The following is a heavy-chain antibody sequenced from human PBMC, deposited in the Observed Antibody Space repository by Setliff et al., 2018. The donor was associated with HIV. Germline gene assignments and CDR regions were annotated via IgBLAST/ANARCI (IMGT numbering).Heavy chain of an antibody. J-gene: IGHJ4*02. Sequence: ASVKVSCKASGYTFTSYDINWVRQATGQGLEWMGWMNPNSGNTGYAQKFQGRVTMTRNTSISTAYMELSSLRSEDTAVYYCARVQDSSGWYPADYWGQGTLVTFSS. CDR3: ARVQDSSGWYPADY. CDR1: GYTFTSYD. V-gene: IGHV1-8*01. D-gene: IGHD6-19*01. CDR2: MNPNSGNT.